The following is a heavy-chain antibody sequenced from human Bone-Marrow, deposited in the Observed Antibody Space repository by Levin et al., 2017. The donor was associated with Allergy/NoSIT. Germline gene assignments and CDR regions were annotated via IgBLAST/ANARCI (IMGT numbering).Heavy chain of an antibody. V-gene: IGHV3-49*04. J-gene: IGHJ4*02. D-gene: IGHD6-19*01. Sequence: PGGSLRLSCEASGFTLADNAMSWVRQAPGKGLEWVAFIRSKAYGGTTEYAASVKGRFTISRDDSKSIAYLQMNSLKTEDTAVYYCTIDRSGGWYRFNWGQGTLVTVSS. CDR2: IRSKAYGGTT. CDR3: TIDRSGGWYRFN. CDR1: GFTLADNA.